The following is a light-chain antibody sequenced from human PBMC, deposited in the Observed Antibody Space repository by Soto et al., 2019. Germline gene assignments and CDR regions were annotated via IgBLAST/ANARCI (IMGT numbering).Light chain of an antibody. CDR2: DAS. J-gene: IGKJ5*01. Sequence: EIVLTQSPATLSLSPGERATLSFRSSETIRGLLAWYQQRPGQPPRLLIYDASNRATGIPARFSGSGSGTDFTLTISSLEPEDFAVYYCQQRSNWPPITFGQGTRLEIK. CDR3: QQRSNWPPIT. CDR1: ETIRGL. V-gene: IGKV3-11*01.